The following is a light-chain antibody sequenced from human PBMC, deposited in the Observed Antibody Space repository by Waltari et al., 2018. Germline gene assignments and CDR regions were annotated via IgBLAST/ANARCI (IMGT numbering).Light chain of an antibody. CDR2: STS. J-gene: IGLJ3*02. CDR1: TGAVTSGYY. Sequence: QTVVTQEPSLTVSPGGTVTLTCASSTGAVTSGYYPNWFQQKPGQAPRALIYSTSNTHTWTPARFSGSRLGGKAALKLSGVQPEDEADYYCLLYYGGPQPWVFGGGTKLTVL. V-gene: IGLV7-43*01. CDR3: LLYYGGPQPWV.